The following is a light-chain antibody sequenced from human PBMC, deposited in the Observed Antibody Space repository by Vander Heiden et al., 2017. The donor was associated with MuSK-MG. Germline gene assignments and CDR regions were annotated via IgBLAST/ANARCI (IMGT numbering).Light chain of an antibody. V-gene: IGLV3-1*01. CDR3: QAWDSTTVV. CDR2: QDT. CDR1: DLGESF. Sequence: SYDLTQQPPVSVSPGQTASIPCSGDDLGESFASWYQQKAGQSPVLLIYQDTKRPSGIPERFSGSSSGNTATLTISGTQTMDEATYYCQAWDSTTVVFGGGTQLTVL. J-gene: IGLJ2*01.